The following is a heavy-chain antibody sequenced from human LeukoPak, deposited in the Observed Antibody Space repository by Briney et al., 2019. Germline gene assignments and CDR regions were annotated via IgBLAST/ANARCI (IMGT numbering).Heavy chain of an antibody. J-gene: IGHJ4*02. V-gene: IGHV4-34*01. D-gene: IGHD3-22*01. CDR1: GGSFSGYY. Sequence: KPSETLSLTCAVYGGSFSGYYWSWIRQPPGKGLEWIGEINHSGSTNYNPSLKSRVTISVDTSKNQFSLKLSSVTAADTAVYYCASAYYYDSGGYSFDYWGQGTLVTVSS. CDR3: ASAYYYDSGGYSFDY. CDR2: INHSGST.